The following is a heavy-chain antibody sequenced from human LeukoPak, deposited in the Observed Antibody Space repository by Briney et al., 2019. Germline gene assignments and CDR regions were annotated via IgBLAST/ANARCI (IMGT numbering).Heavy chain of an antibody. Sequence: SETLSLTCTVPGGSISSYYWSWIRQPAGKGLEWIGRIYTTGSTNNNPSLKSRVTMSVDTSKNQFSLKLSSVTAADTAVYYCARENRGYCSSTSCYSYYYMDVWGKGTTVTVSS. CDR3: ARENRGYCSSTSCYSYYYMDV. J-gene: IGHJ6*03. CDR1: GGSISSYY. V-gene: IGHV4-4*07. D-gene: IGHD2-2*02. CDR2: IYTTGST.